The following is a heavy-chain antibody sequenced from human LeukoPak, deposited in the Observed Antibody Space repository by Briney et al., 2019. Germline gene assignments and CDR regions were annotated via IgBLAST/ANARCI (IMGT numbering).Heavy chain of an antibody. Sequence: PSETLSLTCTVPGGSISSYYWSWIRQPPGKGLEWIGYVYYSGSTNYNPSLKSRVTISVDTSKNQFSLNLSSVTAADTAVYYGASNYYGSGSLDYWGQGNLVTVSS. CDR1: GGSISSYY. CDR3: ASNYYGSGSLDY. V-gene: IGHV4-59*08. J-gene: IGHJ4*02. CDR2: VYYSGST. D-gene: IGHD3-10*01.